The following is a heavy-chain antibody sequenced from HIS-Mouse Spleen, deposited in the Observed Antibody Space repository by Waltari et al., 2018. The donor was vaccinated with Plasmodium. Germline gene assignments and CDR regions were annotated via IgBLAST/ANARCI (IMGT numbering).Heavy chain of an antibody. CDR2: IKQDGSEK. J-gene: IGHJ2*01. Sequence: EVQLVQSGGGLVQPGGSLCLPCAASGFTLSTYWMSWGRQAPGRGLEWVANIKQDGSEKYYVDSVKGRFTISRDNAKNSLYLQMNSLRAEDTAVYYCASSWYWYFDLWGRGTLVTVSS. CDR3: ASSWYWYFDL. CDR1: GFTLSTYW. V-gene: IGHV3-7*02. D-gene: IGHD6-13*01.